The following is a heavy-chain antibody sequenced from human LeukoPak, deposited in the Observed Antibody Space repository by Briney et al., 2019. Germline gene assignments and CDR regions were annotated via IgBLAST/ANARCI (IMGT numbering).Heavy chain of an antibody. Sequence: SETLPLTCTVSGGSFSSGSYYWSWIRQPPGKGLEWIGYIYYSGSTNYNPSLKSRVTISVDTSKNQFSLKLSSVTAADTAVYYCARAGGYYDSSGYEVDAFDIWGQGTMVTVSS. CDR2: IYYSGST. V-gene: IGHV4-61*01. CDR1: GGSFSSGSYY. D-gene: IGHD3-22*01. J-gene: IGHJ3*02. CDR3: ARAGGYYDSSGYEVDAFDI.